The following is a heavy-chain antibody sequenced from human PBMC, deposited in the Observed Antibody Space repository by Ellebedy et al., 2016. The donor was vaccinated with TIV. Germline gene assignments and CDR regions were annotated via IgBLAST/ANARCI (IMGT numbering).Heavy chain of an antibody. V-gene: IGHV1-46*01. J-gene: IGHJ6*02. CDR1: GYTFTSYY. D-gene: IGHD6-25*01. CDR2: INPSGGST. Sequence: ASVKVSXKASGYTFTSYYMHWVRQAPGQGLEWMGIINPSGGSTSYAQKFQGRVTMTRDTSTSTVYMELSSLRSEDTAVYYCARDGDVAAVDQHYYYGMDVWGQGTTVTVPS. CDR3: ARDGDVAAVDQHYYYGMDV.